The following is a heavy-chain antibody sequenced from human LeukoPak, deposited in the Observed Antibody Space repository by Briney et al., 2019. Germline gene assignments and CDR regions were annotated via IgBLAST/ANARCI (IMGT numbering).Heavy chain of an antibody. CDR1: GYSISSGYY. CDR3: ASGPPYSSSWYYFDY. J-gene: IGHJ4*02. Sequence: PSETLSLTCTVSGYSISSGYYWGWIRQPPGKGLEWIGSIYYSGSTYYNPSLKSRVTISVDTSKNQFSLKLSSVTAADTAVYYCASGPPYSSSWYYFDYWGQGTLVTVSS. D-gene: IGHD6-13*01. V-gene: IGHV4-38-2*02. CDR2: IYYSGST.